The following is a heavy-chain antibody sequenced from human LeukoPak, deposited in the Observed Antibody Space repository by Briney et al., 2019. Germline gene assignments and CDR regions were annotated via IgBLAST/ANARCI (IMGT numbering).Heavy chain of an antibody. J-gene: IGHJ6*02. V-gene: IGHV1-18*01. CDR3: ARVWGSMVTGALYNSYGMDV. CDR2: ISGYSGNT. CDR1: GYTFTSYG. Sequence: ASVKVSCKASGYTFTSYGINWVRQAPGKGLEWMGWISGYSGNTNYAQNLQGRVTMTTDTSTSTAYMELRSLRSDDTAVYYCARVWGSMVTGALYNSYGMDVWGQGTTVTVSS. D-gene: IGHD5-18*01.